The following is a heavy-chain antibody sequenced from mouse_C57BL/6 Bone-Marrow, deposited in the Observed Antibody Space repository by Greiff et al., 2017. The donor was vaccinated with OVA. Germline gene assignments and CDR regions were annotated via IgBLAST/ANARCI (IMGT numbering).Heavy chain of an antibody. V-gene: IGHV1-50*01. Sequence: QVQLQQPGAELVKPGASVKLSCKASGYTFTSYWMQWVKQRPGQGLEWIGEIDPSDSYTNYNQKFKGKATLTVDTSSSTAYMQLSSRTSEDAAVDYCASTVVAPYYAMDYWGQGTSVTVSS. CDR2: IDPSDSYT. J-gene: IGHJ4*01. CDR1: GYTFTSYW. D-gene: IGHD1-1*01. CDR3: ASTVVAPYYAMDY.